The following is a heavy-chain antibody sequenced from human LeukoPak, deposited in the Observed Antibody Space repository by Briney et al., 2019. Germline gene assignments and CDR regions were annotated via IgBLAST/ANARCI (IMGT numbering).Heavy chain of an antibody. J-gene: IGHJ4*02. Sequence: GGSLRLSCAASGFTVSSNYMSWVRQAPGKGLEWVSSISSSSSYIYYADSVKGRFTISRDNAKNSLYLQMNSLRAEDTAVYYCARIYGDYVDYWGQGTLVTVSS. CDR3: ARIYGDYVDY. CDR2: ISSSSSYI. CDR1: GFTVSSNY. V-gene: IGHV3-21*01. D-gene: IGHD4-17*01.